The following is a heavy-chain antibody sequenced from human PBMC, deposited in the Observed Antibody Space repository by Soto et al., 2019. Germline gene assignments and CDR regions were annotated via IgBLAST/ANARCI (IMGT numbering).Heavy chain of an antibody. Sequence: QVQLQQSGPGLVKPSQTRSLTCAISGDNVFSNGVAWNWVRQSPSRGLEWLGRTYYRSKWDNEYAVSVKGRSTINLVTSNNQLSLQLYSVTPEDSAVYYCARGKNSAFDIWGQGTLVIVSS. D-gene: IGHD1-7*01. CDR2: TYYRSKWDN. V-gene: IGHV6-1*01. J-gene: IGHJ3*02. CDR1: GDNVFSNGVA. CDR3: ARGKNSAFDI.